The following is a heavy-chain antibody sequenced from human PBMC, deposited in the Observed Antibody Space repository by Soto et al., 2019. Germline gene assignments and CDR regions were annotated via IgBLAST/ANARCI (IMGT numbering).Heavy chain of an antibody. Sequence: SETLSLTCGVSGGTVASSHWWSWVRRSPGGGLEWIGNVYHTGYTNFNPSLQSRVTISVDKSNNQFSLRLNSLTAADTAVYFCAREIVTAGGNNYFDPWGPGTLVTVSS. CDR3: AREIVTAGGNNYFDP. J-gene: IGHJ5*02. V-gene: IGHV4-4*02. CDR2: VYHTGYT. CDR1: GGTVASSHW. D-gene: IGHD2-21*02.